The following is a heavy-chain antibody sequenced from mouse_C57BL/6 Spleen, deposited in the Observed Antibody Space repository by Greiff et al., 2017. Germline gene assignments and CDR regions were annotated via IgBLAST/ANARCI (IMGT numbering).Heavy chain of an antibody. Sequence: QVQLQQSGAELVKPGASVKLSCKASGYTFTTYCMHWVKQKPGQSLEWIGNLHPYNGDTKYNQKFKGKATLTVEKSSSTAYMQLSRLTSDDSAVYYCAIDCCYNNEGIDYWGQGTMVTVSA. V-gene: IGHV1-47*01. CDR2: LHPYNGDT. J-gene: IGHJ3*01. CDR1: GYTFTTYC. CDR3: AIDCCYNNEGIDY. D-gene: IGHD2-5*01.